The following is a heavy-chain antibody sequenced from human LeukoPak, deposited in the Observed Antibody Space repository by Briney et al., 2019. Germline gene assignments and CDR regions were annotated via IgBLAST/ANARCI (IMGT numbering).Heavy chain of an antibody. CDR2: ISSGGSVM. V-gene: IGHV3-48*01. CDR3: TRDLEY. CDR1: GYTFSYYT. Sequence: GLSLRLSCGASGYTFSYYTMNWVRQAPGKGPELISYISSGGSVMHYADSVKGRFTISRDNVENPLYLQMNSLRVEDTAVYYCTRDLEYWGQGVLVTVSS. J-gene: IGHJ4*02.